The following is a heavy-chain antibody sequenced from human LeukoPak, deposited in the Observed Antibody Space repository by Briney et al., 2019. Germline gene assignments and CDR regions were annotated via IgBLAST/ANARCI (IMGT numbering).Heavy chain of an antibody. CDR3: AAGYIGGAMVTNAFDI. D-gene: IGHD5-18*01. CDR2: IVVGSGNT. J-gene: IGHJ3*02. CDR1: GFSFTNSA. Sequence: SVKVSCKASGFSFTNSAVQWVRQARGQGLEWRGWIVVGSGNTIYVQKFQERVTITRDMSTSTAYMELSSLRSEDTAVYYCAAGYIGGAMVTNAFDIWGQGTMVTVSS. V-gene: IGHV1-58*01.